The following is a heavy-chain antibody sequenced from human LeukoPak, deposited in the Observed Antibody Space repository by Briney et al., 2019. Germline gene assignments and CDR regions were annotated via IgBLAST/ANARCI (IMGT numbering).Heavy chain of an antibody. CDR2: IGIAGDT. J-gene: IGHJ4*02. CDR1: GFTFSSYD. V-gene: IGHV3-13*04. D-gene: IGHD5-24*01. CDR3: ARSRDGYNYFDY. Sequence: GGSLRLSCAASGFTFSSYDMHWVRQATGKGLEWVSAIGIAGDTYYPGSVKGRFTISRENAKSSLYLQMNGLRAGDTAVYYCARSRDGYNYFDYWGQGTLVTVSS.